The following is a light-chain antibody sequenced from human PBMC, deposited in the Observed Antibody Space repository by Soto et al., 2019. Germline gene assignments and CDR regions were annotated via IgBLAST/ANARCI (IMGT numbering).Light chain of an antibody. CDR2: DVG. CDR3: SSYTGSSSVV. J-gene: IGLJ2*01. V-gene: IGLV2-14*01. Sequence: QSALTQPASVSGSPGQSITISCTGTSSDVGGYNYVSWYQQHPGKAPKLMIYDVGNRPSGVSIRFSGSKSGNTASLTISGLQAADEADYYCSSYTGSSSVVFGGGTKLTVL. CDR1: SSDVGGYNY.